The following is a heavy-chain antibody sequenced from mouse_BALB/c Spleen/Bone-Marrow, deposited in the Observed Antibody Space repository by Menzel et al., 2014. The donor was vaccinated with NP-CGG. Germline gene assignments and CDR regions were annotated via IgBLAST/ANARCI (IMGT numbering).Heavy chain of an antibody. CDR1: GFTFSSYG. D-gene: IGHD2-3*01. CDR2: INSNGGST. CDR3: ARDGYYVFYAMAY. J-gene: IGHJ4*01. Sequence: EVKLEEYGGGLVQPGGSLKLSCAASGFTFSSYGMSWVRQTPDKRLELVATINSNGGSTYYPDSVKGRFTISRDNAKNTLYLQMSSLKSEDTAMYYCARDGYYVFYAMAYWGQSYSLTLPS. V-gene: IGHV5-6-3*01.